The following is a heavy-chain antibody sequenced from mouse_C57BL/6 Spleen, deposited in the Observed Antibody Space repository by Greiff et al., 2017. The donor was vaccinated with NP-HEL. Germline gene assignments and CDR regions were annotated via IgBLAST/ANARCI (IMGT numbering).Heavy chain of an antibody. J-gene: IGHJ3*01. CDR1: GFNIKDYY. CDR2: IDPEDGDT. D-gene: IGHD2-2*01. V-gene: IGHV14-1*01. Sequence: EVQLQQSGAELVRPGASVKLSCTASGFNIKDYYMHWVKQRPEQGLEWIGRIDPEDGDTEYAPKFQGKATMTADTSSNTAYLQLSSLTSEDTAVYYCTTSPGDGYEIPYWGQGTLVTVSA. CDR3: TTSPGDGYEIPY.